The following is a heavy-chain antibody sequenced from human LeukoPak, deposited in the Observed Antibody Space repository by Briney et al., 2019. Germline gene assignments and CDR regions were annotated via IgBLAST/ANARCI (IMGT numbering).Heavy chain of an antibody. Sequence: PEGSLRLSCAASGFTFTTYWMHWVRQAPGKGLVWVSRVKGDGSHTNYAESVTGRFTISRDNAKNTVYLQMNSLRAEDTAVYYCARSEYEYGYGHWGLDVWGQGTTVTVSS. CDR3: ARSEYEYGYGHWGLDV. CDR1: GFTFTTYW. D-gene: IGHD3-16*01. V-gene: IGHV3-74*01. J-gene: IGHJ6*02. CDR2: VKGDGSHT.